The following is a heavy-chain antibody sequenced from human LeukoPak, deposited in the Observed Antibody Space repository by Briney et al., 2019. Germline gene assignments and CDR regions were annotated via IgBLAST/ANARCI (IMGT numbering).Heavy chain of an antibody. CDR2: ISSSSSYT. Sequence: GGSLRLSCAASGFTFSDYYMSWIRQAPGQGLEWVSYISSSSSYTNYADSVKGRFTISRDNAKNSLYLQMNSLRAEDTAVYYCARLYGDYRGPVGYWGQGTLVTVSS. CDR3: ARLYGDYRGPVGY. J-gene: IGHJ4*02. D-gene: IGHD4-17*01. CDR1: GFTFSDYY. V-gene: IGHV3-11*06.